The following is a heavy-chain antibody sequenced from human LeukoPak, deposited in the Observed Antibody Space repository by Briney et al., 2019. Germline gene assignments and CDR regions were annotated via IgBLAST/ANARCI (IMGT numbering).Heavy chain of an antibody. CDR2: IYTSGST. CDR3: ARLVVVPAAIMDYYYYYMDV. CDR1: GGSISSGSYY. Sequence: PSETLSLTCTVSGGSISSGSYYWSWIRQPAGKGLEWIGRIYTSGSTNYNPSLKSRVTISVNTSKNQFSLKLSSVTAADTAVYYCARLVVVPAAIMDYYYYYMDVWGKGTTVTVSS. J-gene: IGHJ6*03. V-gene: IGHV4-61*02. D-gene: IGHD2-2*01.